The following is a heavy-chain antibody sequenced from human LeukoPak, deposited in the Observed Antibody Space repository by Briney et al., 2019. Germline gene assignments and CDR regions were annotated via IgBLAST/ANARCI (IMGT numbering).Heavy chain of an antibody. J-gene: IGHJ6*03. V-gene: IGHV1-2*02. CDR3: ARDTKADIVVVPAATSHYYYYYMDV. Sequence: ASVTVSCKASGYTFTGYYMHWVRQAPGQGLEGMGWINPNSGGTNYAQKFQGRVTMTRDTSISTAYMELSRLRSDDTAVYYCARDTKADIVVVPAATSHYYYYYMDVWGKGTTVTVSS. CDR2: INPNSGGT. CDR1: GYTFTGYY. D-gene: IGHD2-2*01.